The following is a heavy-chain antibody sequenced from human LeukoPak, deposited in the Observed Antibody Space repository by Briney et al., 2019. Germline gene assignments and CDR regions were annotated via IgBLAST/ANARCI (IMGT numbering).Heavy chain of an antibody. D-gene: IGHD6-13*01. J-gene: IGHJ4*02. CDR3: ARGQEIAAAGPYYFDY. V-gene: IGHV1-46*01. CDR1: GYTFTSYY. CDR2: INSSGGST. Sequence: GASVKVSCKASGYTFTSYYMHWVRQAPGQGLEWMGIINSSGGSTSYAQKFQGRVTMTRDTSTSTVYMELSSLRSEDTAVYYCARGQEIAAAGPYYFDYWGQGTLVTVSS.